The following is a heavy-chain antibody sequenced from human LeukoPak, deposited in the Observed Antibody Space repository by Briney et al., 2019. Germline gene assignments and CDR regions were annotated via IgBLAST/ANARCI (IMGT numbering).Heavy chain of an antibody. CDR3: ATGLWFGKYLDV. V-gene: IGHV3-21*04. CDR2: ISSSSSYI. CDR1: GFTFSSYS. D-gene: IGHD3-10*01. Sequence: GGSLRLSCAASGFTFSSYSMNWVRQAPGKGLEWVSSISSSSSYIYYADSVKGRFTISRDNAKNSLYLQMNSLRAEDTALYYCATGLWFGKYLDVWGKGTTVTISS. J-gene: IGHJ6*04.